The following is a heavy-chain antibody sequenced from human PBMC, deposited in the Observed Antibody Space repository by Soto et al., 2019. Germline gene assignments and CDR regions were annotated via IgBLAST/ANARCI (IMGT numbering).Heavy chain of an antibody. Sequence: GGSLRLSCAASGFTFSSYGMHWVRQAPGKGLEWVAVIWYDGSNKYYADSVKGRFTISRDNSKNTLYLQMNSLRAEDTAVYYCAREARLHLGELSQKSQYYFDYWGQGTRVTVSS. V-gene: IGHV3-33*01. CDR3: AREARLHLGELSQKSQYYFDY. J-gene: IGHJ4*02. CDR2: IWYDGSNK. CDR1: GFTFSSYG. D-gene: IGHD3-16*02.